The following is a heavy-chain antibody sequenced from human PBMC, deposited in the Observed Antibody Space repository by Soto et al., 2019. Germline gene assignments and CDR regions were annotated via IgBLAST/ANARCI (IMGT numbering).Heavy chain of an antibody. J-gene: IGHJ5*02. V-gene: IGHV1-2*02. CDR2: INPNSGGT. CDR1: GYTFTGYY. D-gene: IGHD3-10*01. Sequence: ASVKVSCKASGYTFTGYYMHWVRQAPGQGLEWMGWINPNSGGTNYAQKFQGRVTMTRDTSISTAYMELSRLRSDDTAVNYCARVRITMVRGVFNWFDPWGQGTLVTVSS. CDR3: ARVRITMVRGVFNWFDP.